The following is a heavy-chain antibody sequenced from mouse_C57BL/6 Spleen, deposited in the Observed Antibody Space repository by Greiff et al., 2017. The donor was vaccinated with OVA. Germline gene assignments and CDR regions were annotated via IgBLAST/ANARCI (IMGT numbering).Heavy chain of an antibody. V-gene: IGHV1-52*01. CDR1: GYTFTSYW. J-gene: IGHJ2*01. CDR2: LLPSDRAT. Sequence: QVQLQQPGAELVRPGSSVKLSCKASGYTFTSYWMHWVKQRPIHGLEWIGNLLPSDRATHYTQKFKDQATLTVDKSSSTAYMQLRSLPSEDSAVYYCARGYVYRRVHFAYWGQGTPLTVSA. D-gene: IGHD2-2*01. CDR3: ARGYVYRRVHFAY.